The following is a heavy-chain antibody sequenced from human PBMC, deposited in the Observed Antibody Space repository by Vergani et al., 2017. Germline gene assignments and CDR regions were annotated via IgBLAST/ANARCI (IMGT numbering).Heavy chain of an antibody. CDR3: ARVGVVRGVSYYYYYYGMDV. D-gene: IGHD3-10*01. CDR1: GASINNEFYY. CDR2: IYVSGIT. Sequence: QVQLQESGPGLVKPSQTLSLTCTVSGASINNEFYYWHWIRQPAGKGLEWIGRIYVSGITDYNSSLQSRVSMSVDTSKNQFSLKLSSVTAADTAVYYCARVGVVRGVSYYYYYYGMDVWGQGTTVTVSS. V-gene: IGHV4-61*02. J-gene: IGHJ6*02.